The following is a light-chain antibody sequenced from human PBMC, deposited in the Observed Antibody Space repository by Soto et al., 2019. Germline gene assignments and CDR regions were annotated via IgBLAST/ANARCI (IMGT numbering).Light chain of an antibody. CDR3: ISYTSSSTSYV. J-gene: IGLJ1*01. CDR2: GVN. V-gene: IGLV2-14*02. Sequence: QSALTQPASVSGSPGQSITISCTGSSSDIGSYGLVSWYQQHPGKAPKLIIYGVNKRPSGVSNRFSGSKSGSTASLTISGLQAEDEADYYCISYTSSSTSYVFGTGTKLTVL. CDR1: SSDIGSYGL.